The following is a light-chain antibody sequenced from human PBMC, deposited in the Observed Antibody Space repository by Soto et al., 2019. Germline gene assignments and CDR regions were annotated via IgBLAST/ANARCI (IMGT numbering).Light chain of an antibody. CDR1: QSVRNNY. CDR3: QQYGSTPLT. CDR2: DVS. J-gene: IGKJ4*01. V-gene: IGKV3-20*01. Sequence: EIVLTQSPGTLSSSPGERATLSCRASQSVRNNYLAWYQQKPGQPPRFLIYDVSTRAAGIPDRFSGSGSGTDFTLTISRLEPEDFAVYYYQQYGSTPLTFGGGTKVEIE.